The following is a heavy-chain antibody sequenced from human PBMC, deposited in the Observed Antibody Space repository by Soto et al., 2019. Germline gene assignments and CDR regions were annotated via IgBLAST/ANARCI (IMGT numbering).Heavy chain of an antibody. J-gene: IGHJ6*03. Sequence: SETLSLTCTVSGCSISSYYWSWIRQPPGKGLEWIGYIYYSGSTNYNPSLKSRVTISVDTSKNQFSLKLSSVTAADTAVYYCARSRRYYGSGSYYNVYYYYYMDVWGKGTTVTVSS. CDR2: IYYSGST. CDR3: ARSRRYYGSGSYYNVYYYYYMDV. V-gene: IGHV4-59*08. D-gene: IGHD3-10*01. CDR1: GCSISSYY.